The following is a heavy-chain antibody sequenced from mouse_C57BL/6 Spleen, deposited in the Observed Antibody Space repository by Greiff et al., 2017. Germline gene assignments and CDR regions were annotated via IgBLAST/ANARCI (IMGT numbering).Heavy chain of an antibody. J-gene: IGHJ3*01. CDR2: IDPENGDT. D-gene: IGHD1-3*01. CDR1: GFNIKDDY. Sequence: EVQLQQSGAELVRPGASVKLSCTASGFNIKDDYMHWVKQRPEQGLEWIGWIDPENGDTEYASKFQGKATITADTSSNTAYLQLSSLTSEDTAVYYCSQDGGYEWGFAYWGQGTLVTVSA. V-gene: IGHV14-4*01. CDR3: SQDGGYEWGFAY.